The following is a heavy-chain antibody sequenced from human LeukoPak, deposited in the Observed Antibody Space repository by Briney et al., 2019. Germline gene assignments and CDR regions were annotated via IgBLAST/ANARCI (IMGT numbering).Heavy chain of an antibody. CDR1: GVSIRIHY. Sequence: SETLSLTCTVSGVSIRIHYWSWIRQPPGKGLEWVGYIFSIGSTNYNPSLKSPVTISVDTSKNQFSLKLTSVTAADTAVYFCARDPTTVTKGLDIWGQGTMVTVSS. CDR2: IFSIGST. CDR3: ARDPTTVTKGLDI. V-gene: IGHV4-59*11. J-gene: IGHJ3*02. D-gene: IGHD4-17*01.